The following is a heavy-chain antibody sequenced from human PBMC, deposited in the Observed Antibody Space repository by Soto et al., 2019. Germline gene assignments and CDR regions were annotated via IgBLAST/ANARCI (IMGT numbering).Heavy chain of an antibody. V-gene: IGHV4-34*01. CDR1: GGSFSGHY. CDR3: ARVGALGSSSCFXY. J-gene: IGHJ4*02. CDR2: LNHSGST. Sequence: SETLSLTCAVSGGSFSGHYWSWIRQPPGKGLEWIGELNHSGSTNYNPSLKSRVTISVDTSKNQFSLKLGSVTAAVTAVYFCARVGALGSSSCFXYWGQGTLVTVSS. D-gene: IGHD6-13*01.